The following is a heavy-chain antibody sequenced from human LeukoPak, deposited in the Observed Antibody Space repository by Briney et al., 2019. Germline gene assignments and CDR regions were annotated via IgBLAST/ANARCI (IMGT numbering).Heavy chain of an antibody. Sequence: ASVKVSCKASGYTFTDYYMHWVRQAPGQGLEWMGRINPNSGGTNYAQKFQGRVTMTRDTSIGTAYMELSRLRSDDTAVYYCARDRFSADAFDIWGQGTMVTVSS. CDR3: ARDRFSADAFDI. CDR1: GYTFTDYY. D-gene: IGHD3-3*02. J-gene: IGHJ3*02. CDR2: INPNSGGT. V-gene: IGHV1-2*06.